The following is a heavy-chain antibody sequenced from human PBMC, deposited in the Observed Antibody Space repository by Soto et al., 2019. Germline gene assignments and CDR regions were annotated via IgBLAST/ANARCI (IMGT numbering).Heavy chain of an antibody. CDR3: ARPDSSSWYGGDAFDI. CDR2: IYYSGST. Sequence: QLQLQESGPGLVKPSETLSLTCTVSGGSISSSSYYWGWIRQPPGKGLEWIGSIYYSGSTYYNPSLKSRVTISVDTSKNQFSLKLSSVTAADTAVYYCARPDSSSWYGGDAFDIWGQGTMVTVSS. V-gene: IGHV4-39*01. CDR1: GGSISSSSYY. D-gene: IGHD6-13*01. J-gene: IGHJ3*02.